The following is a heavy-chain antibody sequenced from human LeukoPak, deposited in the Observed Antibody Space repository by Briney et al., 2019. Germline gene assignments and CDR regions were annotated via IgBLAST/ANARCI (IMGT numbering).Heavy chain of an antibody. CDR3: AIGYSYGQELDY. V-gene: IGHV3-21*01. D-gene: IGHD5-18*01. Sequence: GGSLRLSCAASGFTFSSYSMNWVRQASGKGLERVSSISSSSSYIYYADSVKGRFTISRDNAKNSLYLQMNSLRAEDTAVYYCAIGYSYGQELDYWGQGTLVTVSS. CDR1: GFTFSSYS. CDR2: ISSSSSYI. J-gene: IGHJ4*02.